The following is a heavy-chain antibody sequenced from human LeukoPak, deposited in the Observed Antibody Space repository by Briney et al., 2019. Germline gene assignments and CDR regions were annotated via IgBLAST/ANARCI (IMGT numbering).Heavy chain of an antibody. CDR3: AKGWGYYYDSSGENFDY. CDR2: IRYDGSNK. D-gene: IGHD3-22*01. CDR1: GFTFSSYG. Sequence: PGGSLRLSCAASGFTFSSYGMHWVRQAPGKGLEWVAFIRYDGSNKYYADSVKGRFTISRDNSKNTLYLQMNSLRAEDTAVYYCAKGWGYYYDSSGENFDYWGQGTLVTVSS. J-gene: IGHJ4*02. V-gene: IGHV3-30*02.